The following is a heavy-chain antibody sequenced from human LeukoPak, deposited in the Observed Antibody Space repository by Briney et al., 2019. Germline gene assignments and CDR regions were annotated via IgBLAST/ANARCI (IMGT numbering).Heavy chain of an antibody. Sequence: SETLSLTCTVSGGSISSYYWSWVRQPPGKGLEWIGYIYYSGSSNYNPSIRSRVTISVDTNKNQFSLKLSSVTAAATAVYYCARGGGVGYYYYSMDVWGKGTPVTISS. J-gene: IGHJ6*03. CDR2: IYYSGSS. CDR3: ARGGGVGYYYYSMDV. V-gene: IGHV4-59*01. CDR1: GGSISSYY. D-gene: IGHD1-26*01.